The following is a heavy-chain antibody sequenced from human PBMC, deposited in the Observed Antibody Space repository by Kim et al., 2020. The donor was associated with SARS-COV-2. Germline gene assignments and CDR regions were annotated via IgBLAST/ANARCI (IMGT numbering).Heavy chain of an antibody. D-gene: IGHD6-19*01. CDR1: GGTFSSYS. V-gene: IGHV1-69*04. CDR3: ARAANSGWLGDAFDI. J-gene: IGHJ3*02. Sequence: SVKVSCKTSGGTFSSYSISWVRQAPGQGLDGLGRIIPSLNITKNAQKFQGRVSITADKSTNTAYMELSSLRSEDTAVYYCARAANSGWLGDAFDIWGQGTLGSVSS. CDR2: IIPSLNIT.